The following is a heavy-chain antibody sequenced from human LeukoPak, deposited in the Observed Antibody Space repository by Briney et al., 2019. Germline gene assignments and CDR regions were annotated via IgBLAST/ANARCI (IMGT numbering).Heavy chain of an antibody. CDR2: IGTSGDT. CDR3: ARGVDLGYSYGGYYYMDV. CDR1: GFTFSSYD. Sequence: GGSLRLSCAASGFTFSSYDMHWVRQATGKRLEWVSTIGTSGDTYYLDSVKGRFTISRENAKNSLYLQMNSLTAGDTAVYYCARGVDLGYSYGGYYYMDVWGKGTTVIVSS. V-gene: IGHV3-13*01. D-gene: IGHD5-18*01. J-gene: IGHJ6*03.